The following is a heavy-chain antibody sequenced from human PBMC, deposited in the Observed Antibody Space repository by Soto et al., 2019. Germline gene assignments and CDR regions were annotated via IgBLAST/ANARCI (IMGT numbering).Heavy chain of an antibody. CDR2: ISSNSGSL. V-gene: IGHV3-9*01. CDR3: AKGVSTSWLRDGFDI. D-gene: IGHD2-2*01. J-gene: IGHJ3*02. Sequence: QLVESGGGLVQPGRSLKLSCEGSGISFENYAMHWVRQAPGRGLEWVSGISSNSGSLGYADSVKGRFTISRDNAKKLLYLEMNSLGAEDTALYYCAKGVSTSWLRDGFDIWGQGTMVTASS. CDR1: GISFENYA.